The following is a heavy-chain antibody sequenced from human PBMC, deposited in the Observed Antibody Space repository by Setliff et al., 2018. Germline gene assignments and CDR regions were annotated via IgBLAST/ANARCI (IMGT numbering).Heavy chain of an antibody. J-gene: IGHJ4*02. Sequence: PGGSLRLSCAASGFTFTNYGMHWVRQAPGKGPEWVAVIWFDGGNEFYADSVRGRFTISRDNSKNMLYLQMDSLRVEDTAVYYCAKDQGTGYCSGGSCYLFEHWGQGVQVTVSS. V-gene: IGHV3-33*03. CDR3: AKDQGTGYCSGGSCYLFEH. CDR2: IWFDGGNE. CDR1: GFTFTNYG. D-gene: IGHD2-15*01.